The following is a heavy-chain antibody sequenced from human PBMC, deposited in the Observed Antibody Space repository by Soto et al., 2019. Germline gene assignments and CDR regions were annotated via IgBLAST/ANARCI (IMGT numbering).Heavy chain of an antibody. V-gene: IGHV3-23*01. J-gene: IGHJ5*02. D-gene: IGHD3-3*01. CDR2: ISGSGGST. Sequence: EVQLLESGGGLVQPGGSLRLSCAASGFTFSSYAMSWVRQAPGKGLEWVSAISGSGGSTYYADSVKGRFTISRDNSTNTLYLQMNSLRAEDTAVYYCAKGAGVLRFLEWLSNNWFDPWGQGTLVTVSS. CDR1: GFTFSSYA. CDR3: AKGAGVLRFLEWLSNNWFDP.